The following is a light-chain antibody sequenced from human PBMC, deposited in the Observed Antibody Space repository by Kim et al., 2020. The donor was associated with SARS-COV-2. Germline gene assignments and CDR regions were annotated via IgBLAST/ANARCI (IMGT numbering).Light chain of an antibody. J-gene: IGKJ3*01. CDR2: SAS. CDR1: QTITTS. CDR3: QQSYSTPIT. V-gene: IGKV1-39*01. Sequence: ASVGDRVTITCRARQTITTSVVWYQQKSGRAPRLLIYSASILESGVPSRFSGSGSGTDFTLTISSLEPEDFAIYYCQQSYSTPITFGPGTKVDIK.